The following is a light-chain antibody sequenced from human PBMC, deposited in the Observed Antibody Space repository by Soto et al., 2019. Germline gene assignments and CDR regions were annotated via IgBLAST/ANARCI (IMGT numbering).Light chain of an antibody. CDR1: SSDIGGYNS. CDR3: SSYTSSNKVL. Sequence: QSALTQPASVSGSPGQSITLSCTGSSSDIGGYNSVSWYQQHPGKAPKLMIYAVSNRPSGVSNRFSGSKSGNTASLTISGLQAEDEADYYCSSYTSSNKVLFGGGTKLTVL. CDR2: AVS. J-gene: IGLJ2*01. V-gene: IGLV2-14*01.